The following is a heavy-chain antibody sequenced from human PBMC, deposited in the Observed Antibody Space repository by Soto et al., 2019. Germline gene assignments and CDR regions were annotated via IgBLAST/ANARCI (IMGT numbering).Heavy chain of an antibody. CDR3: ARAPYDSSGYGMDV. J-gene: IGHJ6*02. V-gene: IGHV2-70*01. D-gene: IGHD3-22*01. CDR2: IDWDDDK. CDR1: GFSLSTSGMC. Sequence: SGPTLVNPTQTLTLTCTFSGFSLSTSGMCVSWIRQPPGKALEWLALIDWDDDKYYSTSLKTRLTISKDTSKNQVVLTMTNMDHVDRATYYCARAPYDSSGYGMDVWGQGTTVTVSS.